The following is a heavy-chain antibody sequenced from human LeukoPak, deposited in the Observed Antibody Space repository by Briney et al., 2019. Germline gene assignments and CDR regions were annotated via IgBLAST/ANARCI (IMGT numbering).Heavy chain of an antibody. J-gene: IGHJ4*02. CDR1: GGSISTYC. CDR3: ARGPRTLGYCSTTSCYDFDY. D-gene: IGHD2-2*01. CDR2: IYYSGST. V-gene: IGHV4-59*01. Sequence: SETLSLTCTVSGGSISTYCWSWIRQPPGKGLEWIGYIYYSGSTNFNPSLKSRVTISLQTSNTQFSLKLSSVTAADTAVYYCARGPRTLGYCSTTSCYDFDYWGQGTLVTVPS.